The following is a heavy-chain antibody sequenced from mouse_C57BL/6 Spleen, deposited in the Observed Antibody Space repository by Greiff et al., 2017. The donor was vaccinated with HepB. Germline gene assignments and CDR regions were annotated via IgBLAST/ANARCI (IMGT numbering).Heavy chain of an antibody. D-gene: IGHD1-1*01. CDR2: IYPRSGNT. Sequence: VQGVESGAELARPGASVKLSCKASGYTFTSYGISWVKQRTGQGLEWIGEIYPRSGNTYYNEKFKGKATLTADKSSSTAYMELRSLTSEDSAVYFCASEGFITTVVGAMDYWGQGTSVTVSS. V-gene: IGHV1-81*01. CDR1: GYTFTSYG. CDR3: ASEGFITTVVGAMDY. J-gene: IGHJ4*01.